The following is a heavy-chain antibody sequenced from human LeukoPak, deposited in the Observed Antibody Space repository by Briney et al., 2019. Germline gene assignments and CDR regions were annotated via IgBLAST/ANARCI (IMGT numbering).Heavy chain of an antibody. CDR2: ISYDGSNK. J-gene: IGHJ6*02. Sequence: GGSLRLSCAASGFTFSSYGMHWVRQAPGKGLEWVAVISYDGSNKYYADSVKGRFTISRDNSKNTLYLQMNSLRAEDTAVYYCARDYEGNIVVVTAAIDYYYGMDVWGQGTTVTVSS. CDR3: ARDYEGNIVVVTAAIDYYYGMDV. V-gene: IGHV3-30*03. CDR1: GFTFSSYG. D-gene: IGHD2-2*02.